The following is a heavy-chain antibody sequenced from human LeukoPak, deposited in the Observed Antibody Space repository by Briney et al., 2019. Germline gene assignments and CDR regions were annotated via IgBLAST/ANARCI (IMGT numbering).Heavy chain of an antibody. CDR3: ASDSSSWYGY. V-gene: IGHV1-2*06. J-gene: IGHJ4*02. CDR1: GYTFTGYY. CDR2: INPNSGGA. Sequence: ASVTVSCTASGYTFTGYYMHWVRQAPGQGLEWMGRINPNSGGANYAQKFQGRVTMTRDTSISTAYMELSRLRSDDTAVYYCASDSSSWYGYWGQGTLVTVSS. D-gene: IGHD6-13*01.